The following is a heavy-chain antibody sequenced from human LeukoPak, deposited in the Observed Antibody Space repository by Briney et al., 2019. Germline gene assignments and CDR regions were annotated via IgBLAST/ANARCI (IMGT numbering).Heavy chain of an antibody. D-gene: IGHD6-13*01. V-gene: IGHV3-74*01. CDR3: ARRIAAAAAPYYFDY. CDR1: GSYW. Sequence: GGSLRLSCAASGSYWMHWVRQAPGKGLLWVSRINSDGSSTSYADSVKGRFTISRDNAKNTLYLQMNSLRAEDTAVYYCARRIAAAAAPYYFDYWGQGTLITVSS. J-gene: IGHJ4*02. CDR2: INSDGSST.